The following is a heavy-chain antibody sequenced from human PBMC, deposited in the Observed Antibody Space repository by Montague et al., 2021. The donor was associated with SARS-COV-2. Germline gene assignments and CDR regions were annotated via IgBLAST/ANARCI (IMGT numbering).Heavy chain of an antibody. Sequence: SETLSLTCIVSGESINRDTYYWGWIRQSPGKGLGWIGSLSSSGXTXYXXXXRXRVTISMDTSKNHFSLKVNSVTATDTAVYFCARPGSVSGWFYFDDWGQGTLVSVSS. CDR2: LSSSGXT. CDR1: GESINRDTYY. CDR3: ARPGSVSGWFYFDD. D-gene: IGHD6-19*01. J-gene: IGHJ4*02. V-gene: IGHV4-39*02.